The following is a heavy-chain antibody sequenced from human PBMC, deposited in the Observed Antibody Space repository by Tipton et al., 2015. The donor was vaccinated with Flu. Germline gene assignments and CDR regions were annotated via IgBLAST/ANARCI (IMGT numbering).Heavy chain of an antibody. D-gene: IGHD3-10*02. V-gene: IGHV4-38-2*02. J-gene: IGHJ4*02. CDR2: IYHSGST. CDR1: GDSIRSDYY. CDR3: ARHTGDSVRGIIDY. Sequence: TLSLTCTVSGDSIRSDYYWGWIRQPPGKGLEWIGTIYHSGSTYYNPSLKSRVTISVDTSKNQFSLKLSSVTAADTAVYYCARHTGDSVRGIIDYWGQGTLVTVSS.